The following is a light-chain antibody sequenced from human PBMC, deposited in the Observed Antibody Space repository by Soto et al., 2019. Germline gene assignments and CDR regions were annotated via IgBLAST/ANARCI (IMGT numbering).Light chain of an antibody. CDR2: EVS. CDR3: GSYGGSNNLYV. J-gene: IGLJ1*01. Sequence: QSALTQPPSASGSPGQSVTISCTGTSSDVGGYNYVSWYQQHPGKAPKLMIFEVSKRPSGVPDRFSGSKSGNTASLTVSGLQAEDEADYYCGSYGGSNNLYVFGTGTKLTVL. CDR1: SSDVGGYNY. V-gene: IGLV2-8*01.